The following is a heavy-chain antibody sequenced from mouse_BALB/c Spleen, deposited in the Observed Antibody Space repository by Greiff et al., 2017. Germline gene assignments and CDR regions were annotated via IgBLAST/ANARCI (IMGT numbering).Heavy chain of an antibody. V-gene: IGHV1-4*02. CDR3: ARYYFYYAMDY. D-gene: IGHD1-1*01. J-gene: IGHJ4*01. CDR2: INPSSGYT. CDR1: GYTFTSYT. Sequence: LQESAAELARPGASVKMSCKASGYTFTSYTMHWVKQRPGQGLEWIGYINPSSGYTEYNQKFKDKTTLTADKSSSTAYMQLSSLTSEDSAVYYCARYYFYYAMDYWGQGTSVTVSS.